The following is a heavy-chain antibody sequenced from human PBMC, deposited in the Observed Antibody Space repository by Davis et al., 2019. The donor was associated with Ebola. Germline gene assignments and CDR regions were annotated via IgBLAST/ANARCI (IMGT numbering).Heavy chain of an antibody. CDR2: IYYSGST. Sequence: MPSETLSLTCTVSGGSISSYYWSWIRQPPGKGLEWIGYIYYSGSTNYNPSLKSRVTISVDTSKNQFSLKLTSVTAADTAVYYCARVVPAANWFDPWGQGTLVTVSS. CDR1: GGSISSYY. CDR3: ARVVPAANWFDP. J-gene: IGHJ5*02. D-gene: IGHD2-2*01. V-gene: IGHV4-59*01.